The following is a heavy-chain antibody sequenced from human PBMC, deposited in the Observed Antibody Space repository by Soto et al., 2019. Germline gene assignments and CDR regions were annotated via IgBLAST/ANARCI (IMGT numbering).Heavy chain of an antibody. J-gene: IGHJ4*02. CDR2: MNTNSDNT. V-gene: IGHV1-8*01. Sequence: ASVKVSSTASVYTFTSYGIKWVRQATGQGLEWMGWMNTNSDNTGHAQTFQGRVTMTRNTSISTAYMELSSLRSEDTAVYYCSIKRDGYNFDYWGQGTLVTVSS. D-gene: IGHD5-12*01. CDR1: VYTFTSYG. CDR3: SIKRDGYNFDY.